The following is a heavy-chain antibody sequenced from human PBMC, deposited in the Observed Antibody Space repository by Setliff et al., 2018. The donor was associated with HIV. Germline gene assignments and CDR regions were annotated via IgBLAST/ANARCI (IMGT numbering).Heavy chain of an antibody. CDR2: IFHCGST. CDR1: GGSISSGGYS. D-gene: IGHD2-2*01. J-gene: IGHJ6*02. V-gene: IGHV4-30-2*01. Sequence: ASETLSLTCAVSGGSISSGGYSWSWIRQPPGKGLEWIGYIFHCGSTYYNPSLKSRVAISVDRSKNQFSLNVTSVTAADTAVYYCARIPQLLDYAMDVWGQGTTVTVSS. CDR3: ARIPQLLDYAMDV.